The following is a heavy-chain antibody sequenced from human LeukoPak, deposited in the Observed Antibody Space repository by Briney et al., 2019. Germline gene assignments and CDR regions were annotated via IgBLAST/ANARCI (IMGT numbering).Heavy chain of an antibody. V-gene: IGHV4-38-2*02. CDR3: ARRRATRWFDP. CDR2: IYHSGTT. Sequence: SETLSLTCTVSGFSISSEYYWGWIRQPPGKGLEWIGNIYHSGTTYYNPSLKSRVTISVDTSKNQFSLKLSSVTAADTAVYYCARRRATRWFDPWGQGTLVTVSS. CDR1: GFSISSEYY. J-gene: IGHJ5*02. D-gene: IGHD2-15*01.